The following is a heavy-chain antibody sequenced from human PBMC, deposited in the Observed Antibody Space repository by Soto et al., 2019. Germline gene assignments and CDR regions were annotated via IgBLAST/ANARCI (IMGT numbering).Heavy chain of an antibody. CDR2: ISLYSDGT. V-gene: IGHV1-18*01. CDR1: GYTFSNYG. D-gene: IGHD2-2*01. CDR3: ARVVPGAEAWFGP. J-gene: IGHJ5*02. Sequence: ASVKVSCKTSGYTFSNYGITWVRQAPGQPLEWLGWISLYSDGTNYAQKFQGRVSMTTDASTTTAYMELRSLRSDDTAVYYCARVVPGAEAWFGPWGQGTLVTVSS.